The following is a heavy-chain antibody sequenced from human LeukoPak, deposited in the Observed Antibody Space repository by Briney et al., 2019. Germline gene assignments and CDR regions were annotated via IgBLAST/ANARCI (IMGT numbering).Heavy chain of an antibody. V-gene: IGHV4-34*01. J-gene: IGHJ4*02. CDR2: INHSGST. Sequence: KPSETLSLTCAVYGGSFSGYYWSWIRQSPGKGLEWIGEINHSGSTNCNPSLKSRVTTSVDTSKNQFSLKLSSVTAADTAVYYCARTSRYSSGWYLDYWGQGTLVTVSS. CDR1: GGSFSGYY. D-gene: IGHD6-19*01. CDR3: ARTSRYSSGWYLDY.